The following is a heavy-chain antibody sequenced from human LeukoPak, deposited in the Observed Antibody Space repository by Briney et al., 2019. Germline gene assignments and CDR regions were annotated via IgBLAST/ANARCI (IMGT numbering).Heavy chain of an antibody. CDR2: ISYDGSNK. CDR1: GFTFSSYA. V-gene: IGHV3-30-3*01. Sequence: PGGSLRLSCAASGFTFSSYAMHRVRQAPGKGLEWVAVISYDGSNKYYADSVKGRFTISRDNSKNTLYLQMNSLRAEDTAVYYCARERVVLMVYASTNAFDIWGQGTMVTVSS. J-gene: IGHJ3*02. CDR3: ARERVVLMVYASTNAFDI. D-gene: IGHD2-8*01.